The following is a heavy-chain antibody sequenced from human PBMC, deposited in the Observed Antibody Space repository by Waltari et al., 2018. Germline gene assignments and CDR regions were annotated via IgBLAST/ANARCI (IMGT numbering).Heavy chain of an antibody. CDR3: AKEGLGATFYHAFDI. CDR1: GGSFSGYY. V-gene: IGHV4-34*01. Sequence: QVQLQQWGAGLLKPSETLSLTCAVYGGSFSGYYWSWIRQPPGKGLEWIGEINHSGSTNYNPALKSRVTISVDTAKNQFSLKLSSVTAADTAVYYWAKEGLGATFYHAFDIWGQGTMVTVSS. J-gene: IGHJ3*02. D-gene: IGHD1-26*01. CDR2: INHSGST.